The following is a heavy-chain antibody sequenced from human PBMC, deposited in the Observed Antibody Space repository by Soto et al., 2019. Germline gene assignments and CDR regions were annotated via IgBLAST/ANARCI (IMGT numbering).Heavy chain of an antibody. CDR2: ISGSGGST. V-gene: IGHV3-23*01. J-gene: IGHJ4*02. D-gene: IGHD2-2*01. Sequence: PGGSLRLSCAASGFTFSSYAMSWVRQGPGKGLEWVSAISGSGGSTYYADSVKGRFTISRDNSKNKLYLQMNSLRAEDTAVYYCVKGGSWSSTSPFDYWGQGTLVTVSS. CDR3: VKGGSWSSTSPFDY. CDR1: GFTFSSYA.